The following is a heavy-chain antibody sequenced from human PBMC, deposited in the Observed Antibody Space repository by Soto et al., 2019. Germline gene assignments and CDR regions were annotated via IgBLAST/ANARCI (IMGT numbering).Heavy chain of an antibody. D-gene: IGHD6-25*01. CDR3: ARDLFFQGLATSYYYGMDV. J-gene: IGHJ6*02. Sequence: SETLSLTCTVSGGSISSGGYYWSWIRQHPGKGLEWIGYIYYSGITYYNPSLKSRVTISVDTSKNQFSLKLSSVTAADTAVYYCARDLFFQGLATSYYYGMDVWGQGTTVTVSS. CDR2: IYYSGIT. CDR1: GGSISSGGYY. V-gene: IGHV4-31*03.